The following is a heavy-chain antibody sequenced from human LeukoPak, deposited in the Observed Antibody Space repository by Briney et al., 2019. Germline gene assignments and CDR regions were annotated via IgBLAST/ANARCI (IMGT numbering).Heavy chain of an antibody. Sequence: GRSLRLSCAASGFTFSSYGMHWVRQAPGKGLEWVAVISYDGSNKYYADSVKGRFTISRDNSKNTLYLQMNSLRAEDTAVYYCARGSSGYDYAWFDPWGQGTLVTVSS. CDR1: GFTFSSYG. J-gene: IGHJ5*02. CDR3: ARGSSGYDYAWFDP. CDR2: ISYDGSNK. D-gene: IGHD5-12*01. V-gene: IGHV3-30*03.